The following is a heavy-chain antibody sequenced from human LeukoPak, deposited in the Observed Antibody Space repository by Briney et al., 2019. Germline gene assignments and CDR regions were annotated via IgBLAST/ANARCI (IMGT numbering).Heavy chain of an antibody. CDR3: ARLGYCSGGGCYDFDY. V-gene: IGHV4-39*01. D-gene: IGHD2-15*01. CDR2: IYYSGST. CDR1: GGSISSSSYY. Sequence: SETLSLTCTVSGGSISSSSYYWGWIRQPPGKGLEWIGSIYYSGSTYYNPSLKSRVTISVDTSKNQFSLKLSSVTAADTAVYYCARLGYCSGGGCYDFDYWGQGTLVTVSS. J-gene: IGHJ4*02.